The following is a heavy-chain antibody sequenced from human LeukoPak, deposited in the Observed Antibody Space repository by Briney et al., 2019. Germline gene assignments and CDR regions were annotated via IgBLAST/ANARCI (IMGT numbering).Heavy chain of an antibody. J-gene: IGHJ2*01. V-gene: IGHV4-4*07. CDR2: IYTSGST. D-gene: IGHD3-22*01. CDR1: GGSISSYY. CDR3: AKIVVVITRGWYFDL. Sequence: SETLSLTCTVSGGSISSYYWSWIRQPAGKGLEWIGRIYTSGSTNYNPSLKSRVTMSVDTSKNQFSLKLSSVTAADTAVYYCAKIVVVITRGWYFDLWGRGTTVTVSS.